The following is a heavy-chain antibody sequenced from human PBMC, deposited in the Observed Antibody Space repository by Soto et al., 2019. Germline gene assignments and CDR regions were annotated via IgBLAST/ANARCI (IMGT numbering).Heavy chain of an antibody. J-gene: IGHJ5*02. D-gene: IGHD1-1*01. CDR3: ARPGPLMDWSAPLDRFDP. CDR2: IDASDSSA. Sequence: GESLKISCKGSGYTFTSYWISWVRQMPGKGLEWMGWIDASDSSANYNPSFQDHVTISAGKSISPAYLQWSSLKASDTAMYYCARPGPLMDWSAPLDRFDPWGQGTLVTVSS. V-gene: IGHV5-10-1*01. CDR1: GYTFTSYW.